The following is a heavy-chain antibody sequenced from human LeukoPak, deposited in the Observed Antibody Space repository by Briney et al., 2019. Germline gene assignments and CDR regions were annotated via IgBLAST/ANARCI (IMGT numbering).Heavy chain of an antibody. J-gene: IGHJ6*02. CDR3: ARDRFWSGYNFYYYGMDV. Sequence: GGSLRLSCAASGFTVSSNYMSWVRQAPGKGLEWVSVIYSGGSTYYADSVKGRFTISRDNSKNTLYLQMNSLRAEDTAAYYCARDRFWSGYNFYYYGMDVWGQGTTVAASS. V-gene: IGHV3-66*01. CDR2: IYSGGST. D-gene: IGHD3-3*01. CDR1: GFTVSSNY.